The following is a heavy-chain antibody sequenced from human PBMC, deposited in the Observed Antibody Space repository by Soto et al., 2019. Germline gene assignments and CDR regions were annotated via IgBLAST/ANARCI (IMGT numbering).Heavy chain of an antibody. CDR1: GFVFSDYA. J-gene: IGHJ4*02. Sequence: QVVLVESGGGVVQPGRSLRLSCAASGFVFSDYAMHWLRQAPGKGLEWLTFISFDGEDSYYADSVKGRFAISRDSSKNTLYLQMNSLRLEDTAVYYCARSEHGYNAFDYWGRGTLVTVSS. CDR3: ARSEHGYNAFDY. V-gene: IGHV3-30*09. CDR2: ISFDGEDS. D-gene: IGHD5-12*01.